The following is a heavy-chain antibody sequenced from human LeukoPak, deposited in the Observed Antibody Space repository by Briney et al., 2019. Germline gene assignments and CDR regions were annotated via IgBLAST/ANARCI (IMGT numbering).Heavy chain of an antibody. D-gene: IGHD1-26*01. CDR1: GYTFTSYA. CDR2: ISAYNGNT. J-gene: IGHJ5*02. V-gene: IGHV1-18*01. CDR3: ARPRRVGATPSDWFDP. Sequence: ASVKVSCKASGYTFTSYAMNWVRQAPGQGLEWMGWISAYNGNTNYAQKLQGRVTMTTDTSTSTAYMELRSLRSDDTAVYYCARPRRVGATPSDWFDPWGQGTLVTVSS.